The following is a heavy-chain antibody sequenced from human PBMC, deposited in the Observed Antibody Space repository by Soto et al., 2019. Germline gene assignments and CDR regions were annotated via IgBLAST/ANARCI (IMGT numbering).Heavy chain of an antibody. J-gene: IGHJ3*02. CDR1: GYSFITSYY. CDR2: INPTGSMT. D-gene: IGHD5-12*01. Sequence: SAEVSFKASGYSFITSYYMHWVRQAPGQGLEWMGIINPTGSMTKYSQRFQGRLTMTRDTSTSTDYMELTTLTSEDTAVYFCARDTGYDHDAFDIWGQGTMVTVS. V-gene: IGHV1-46*01. CDR3: ARDTGYDHDAFDI.